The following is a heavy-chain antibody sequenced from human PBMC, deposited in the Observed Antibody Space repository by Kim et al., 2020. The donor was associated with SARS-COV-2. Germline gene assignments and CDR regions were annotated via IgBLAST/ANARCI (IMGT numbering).Heavy chain of an antibody. Sequence: GGSLRLSCAASGFTVSSNYMSWVRQAPGKGLEWVSVIYSGGSTDYTDSVKGRFTISRDNSKNTLYLQMNSLRAEDTAVYYCARDLWGGGPFDYWGQGTLVTVSS. CDR2: IYSGGST. CDR3: ARDLWGGGPFDY. J-gene: IGHJ4*02. CDR1: GFTVSSNY. D-gene: IGHD3-16*01. V-gene: IGHV3-53*01.